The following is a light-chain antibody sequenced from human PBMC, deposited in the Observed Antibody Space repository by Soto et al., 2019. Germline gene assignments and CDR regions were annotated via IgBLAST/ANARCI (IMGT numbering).Light chain of an antibody. CDR2: QAS. J-gene: IGKJ1*01. CDR3: QQYKTKPDR. CDR1: QSIRNW. V-gene: IGKV1-5*03. Sequence: MTHSPSTLHRSHRDTVTSTFRASQSIRNWLAWYQQKPGKPPKLLIHQASTLQGGAPSRFSGSGSGTEFTLNICFLQPDDFITYCCQQYKTKPDRFGEGTIVDIK.